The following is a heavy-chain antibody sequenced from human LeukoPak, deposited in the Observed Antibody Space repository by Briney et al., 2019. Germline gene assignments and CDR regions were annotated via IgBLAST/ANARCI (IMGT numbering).Heavy chain of an antibody. D-gene: IGHD3-22*01. V-gene: IGHV4-59*08. CDR2: IYYSGST. CDR1: GGSISSYY. J-gene: IGHJ4*02. Sequence: SETLSLTCTVSGGSISSYYWSWIRQPPGKGLEGMGYIYYSGSTNYNPSPKSRVTISVDTSKNQFSLKLSSVTAADTAVYYCARQGYYDSSGYYRDYWGQGTLVTVSS. CDR3: ARQGYYDSSGYYRDY.